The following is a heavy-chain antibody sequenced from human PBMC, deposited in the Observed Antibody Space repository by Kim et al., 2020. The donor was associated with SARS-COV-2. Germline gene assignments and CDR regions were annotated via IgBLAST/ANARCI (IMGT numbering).Heavy chain of an antibody. CDR3: ARHGAGGRYFDL. J-gene: IGHJ2*01. Sequence: NYAQNSQCRVTITADESTSTAYMELSSLRSEDTAVYYCARHGAGGRYFDLWGRGTLVTVSS. D-gene: IGHD3-10*01. V-gene: IGHV1-69*01.